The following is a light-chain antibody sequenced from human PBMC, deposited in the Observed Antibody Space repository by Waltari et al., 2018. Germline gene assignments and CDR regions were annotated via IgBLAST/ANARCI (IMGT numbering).Light chain of an antibody. CDR3: SSYTSTNTWM. CDR1: RPDSGGSNS. Sequence: QSSVTQPAPVSGSPGRSITISRTGTRPDSGGSNSAPWYQQHPGKAPKLMIFDVNKRPSGVSNRFSGAKSGNTASLTISGLQAEDEAEYHCSSYTSTNTWMFGGGTKLTVL. V-gene: IGLV2-14*03. CDR2: DVN. J-gene: IGLJ3*02.